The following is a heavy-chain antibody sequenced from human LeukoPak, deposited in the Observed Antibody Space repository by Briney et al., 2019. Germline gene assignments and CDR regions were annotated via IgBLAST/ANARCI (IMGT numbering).Heavy chain of an antibody. V-gene: IGHV3-20*04. Sequence: PGGSLRLSCAASGFTFDDYGMSWVRQAPGKGLEWVSGINWNGGSTVYADSVKGRFTISRDNAKNSLYLQMNSLRAEDTALYYCARAQGAHYYYYYMDVWGKGTTVTVSS. CDR1: GFTFDDYG. CDR2: INWNGGST. CDR3: ARAQGAHYYYYYMDV. J-gene: IGHJ6*03. D-gene: IGHD1-26*01.